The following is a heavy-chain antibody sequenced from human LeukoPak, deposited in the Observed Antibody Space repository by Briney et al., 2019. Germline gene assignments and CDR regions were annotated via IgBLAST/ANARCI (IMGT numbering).Heavy chain of an antibody. J-gene: IGHJ4*02. CDR1: GITFRNYA. V-gene: IGHV3-23*01. CDR3: AKDPTRDGYNYGLDY. Sequence: GGSLRPSCAVSGITFRNYAMSWVRQAPGKGLEWVSAISGSGGSTYYADSVKGRFTISRDNSKNTLYLQMNSLRAEDTAVYYCAKDPTRDGYNYGLDYWGQGTLVTVSS. CDR2: ISGSGGST. D-gene: IGHD5-24*01.